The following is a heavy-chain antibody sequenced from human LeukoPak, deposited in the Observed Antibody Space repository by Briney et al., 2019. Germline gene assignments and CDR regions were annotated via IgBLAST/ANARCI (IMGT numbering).Heavy chain of an antibody. CDR1: GGTFSSYA. CDR3: ARAGSAGGYYYYMDV. J-gene: IGHJ6*03. CDR2: IIPIFGTA. V-gene: IGHV1-69*13. D-gene: IGHD2-15*01. Sequence: SVKVSCKASGGTFSSYAISWVRQAPGQGLEWMGGIIPIFGTANYAQKFQGRVTITADESTSTAYMELSSLRSEDTAVYYCARAGSAGGYYYYMDVWGKGTTVTISS.